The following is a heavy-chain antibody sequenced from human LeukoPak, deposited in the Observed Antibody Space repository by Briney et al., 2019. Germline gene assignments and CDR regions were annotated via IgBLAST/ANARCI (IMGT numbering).Heavy chain of an antibody. D-gene: IGHD3-22*01. CDR3: ARDLMIVMVEEEGSADY. V-gene: IGHV3-7*01. Sequence: GGSLRLSCAASGFTFSNYWMSWVRQAPGKGLEWVANIKQDGSEKRYVDSVKGRFTISRDNAKHSLYLQMNSLRDEDTAVYYCARDLMIVMVEEEGSADYWGQGTLVTVSS. J-gene: IGHJ4*02. CDR1: GFTFSNYW. CDR2: IKQDGSEK.